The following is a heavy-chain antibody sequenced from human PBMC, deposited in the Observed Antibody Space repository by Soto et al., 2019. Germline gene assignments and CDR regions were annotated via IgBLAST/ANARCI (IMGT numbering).Heavy chain of an antibody. D-gene: IGHD2-2*01. CDR3: ARAKLVVPASYYYYMDV. V-gene: IGHV3-7*01. CDR2: IKQDGSEK. Sequence: TGGSLRLSCAASGFTFSSYWMSWVRQAPGKGLEWVANIKQDGSEKYYVDSVKGRFTISRDNAKNSLYLQMNSLRAEDTAVYYCARAKLVVPASYYYYMDVWGKGTTVTVSS. CDR1: GFTFSSYW. J-gene: IGHJ6*03.